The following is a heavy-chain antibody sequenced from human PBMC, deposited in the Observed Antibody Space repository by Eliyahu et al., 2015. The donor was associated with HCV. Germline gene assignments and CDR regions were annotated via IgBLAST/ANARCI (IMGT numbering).Heavy chain of an antibody. D-gene: IGHD1-14*01. J-gene: IGHJ4*02. Sequence: QLQLQESGPGLVKPSETLSLTCTVSGGSISSSSYYWGWIRQPPGKGLEWIGSIYYSGSTYYNPSLKSRVTISVDTSKNQFSLKLSSVTAADTAVYYCARLSSRPGKRDYWGQGTLVTVSS. CDR2: IYYSGST. CDR3: ARLSSRPGKRDY. CDR1: GGSISSSSYY. V-gene: IGHV4-39*07.